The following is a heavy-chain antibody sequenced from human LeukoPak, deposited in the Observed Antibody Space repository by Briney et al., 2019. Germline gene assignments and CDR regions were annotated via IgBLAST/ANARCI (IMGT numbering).Heavy chain of an antibody. V-gene: IGHV4-4*09. J-gene: IGHJ3*02. D-gene: IGHD6-25*01. CDR2: IHSDGST. Sequence: SETLSLTCTVPGGSISGHFWSWIRQPPGKGLEWIGRIHSDGSTDYSPSLKSRVTISVDTSKNQFSLRLTSVTAADAAVYYCARHSGRDDSWGQGTMVSVSS. CDR3: ARHSGRDDS. CDR1: GGSISGHF.